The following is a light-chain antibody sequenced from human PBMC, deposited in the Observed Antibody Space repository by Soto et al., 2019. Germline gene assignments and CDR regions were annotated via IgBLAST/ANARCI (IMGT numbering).Light chain of an antibody. CDR1: QGIRND. J-gene: IGKJ1*01. Sequence: DIQMTQSPSSLSASVGDRVSITCRASQGIRNDVGWFQQKPGKAPKRLIYAASSLQSGVPSRFSGSGSGTEFTLTISSLQPEDFATYYCLQHNNYPQTFGQETKVEIK. V-gene: IGKV1-17*01. CDR3: LQHNNYPQT. CDR2: AAS.